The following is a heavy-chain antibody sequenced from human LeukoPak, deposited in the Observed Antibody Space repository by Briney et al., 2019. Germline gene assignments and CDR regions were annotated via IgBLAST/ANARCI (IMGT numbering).Heavy chain of an antibody. D-gene: IGHD2-2*02. Sequence: ASVKASCKASGYTFTSYDINWVRQATGQGLEWMGWMNPNSGNTGYAQKFQGRVAMTRNTSISTAYMELSSLRSEDTAVYYCARGRCSSTSCYRWFDPWGQGTLVTVSS. CDR2: MNPNSGNT. CDR1: GYTFTSYD. CDR3: ARGRCSSTSCYRWFDP. J-gene: IGHJ5*02. V-gene: IGHV1-8*01.